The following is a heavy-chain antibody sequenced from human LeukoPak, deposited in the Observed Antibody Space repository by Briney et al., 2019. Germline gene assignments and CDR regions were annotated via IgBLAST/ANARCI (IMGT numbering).Heavy chain of an antibody. Sequence: SETLSLTCTVSAYSISSGFYWGWIRQPPGKGLEWIGSIYHSGSTYYNPSLKSRVTISVDTSKNQFSLKLSSVTAADTAVYYCARDLGSGWSYYFDYWGQGTLVTVSS. J-gene: IGHJ4*02. V-gene: IGHV4-38-2*02. D-gene: IGHD6-19*01. CDR3: ARDLGSGWSYYFDY. CDR2: IYHSGST. CDR1: AYSISSGFY.